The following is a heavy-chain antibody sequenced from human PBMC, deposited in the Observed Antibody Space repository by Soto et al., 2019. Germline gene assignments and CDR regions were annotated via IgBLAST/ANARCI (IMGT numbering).Heavy chain of an antibody. J-gene: IGHJ4*02. D-gene: IGHD3-9*01. CDR3: ARGPPTRDDILTGYYIPPTYLDY. Sequence: GASVKVSCKASGATFSSYAISWLRQAPGQGLEWMGGIIPIFGTANYAQKFQGRVTITADESTSTAYMELSSLRSEDTAMYYCARGPPTRDDILTGYYIPPTYLDYWAQGTLVTVSS. CDR2: IIPIFGTA. CDR1: GATFSSYA. V-gene: IGHV1-69*13.